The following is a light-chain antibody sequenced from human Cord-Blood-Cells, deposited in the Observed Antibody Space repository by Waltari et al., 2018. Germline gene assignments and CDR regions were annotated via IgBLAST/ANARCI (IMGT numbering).Light chain of an antibody. V-gene: IGLV2-14*01. CDR2: EVS. CDR1: SSDVGGYNY. J-gene: IGLJ3*02. Sequence: QSALTQPASVSGSPGQSITISCTGTSSDVGGYNYVSWYQQPPGKAPKLMIYEVSKRPSGVSNRFSGSKSGNTASLTLSGLQAEDEADYYCSSYTSSSTWVFGGGTKLTVL. CDR3: SSYTSSSTWV.